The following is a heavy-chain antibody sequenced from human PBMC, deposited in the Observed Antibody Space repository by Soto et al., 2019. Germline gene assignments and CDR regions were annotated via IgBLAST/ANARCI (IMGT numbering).Heavy chain of an antibody. CDR3: ARDSSSWTKPNCFDP. Sequence: QVQLVQSGAEVKKPGASMKVSCKASGYTFTSYGISWVRQAPGQGLEWMGWISAYNGNTNYAQKLQGRVTMTTDTSTSTAYMELRSLRSDDTAVYYCARDSSSWTKPNCFDPWGQGTLVTVSS. J-gene: IGHJ5*02. D-gene: IGHD6-13*01. CDR1: GYTFTSYG. CDR2: ISAYNGNT. V-gene: IGHV1-18*01.